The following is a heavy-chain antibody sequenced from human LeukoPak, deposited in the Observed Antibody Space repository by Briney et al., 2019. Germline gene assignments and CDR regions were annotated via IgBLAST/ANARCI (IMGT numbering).Heavy chain of an antibody. V-gene: IGHV1-46*01. CDR1: GYTFTSYY. D-gene: IGHD3-10*01. CDR2: INPSGGST. Sequence: GASVKVSCKASGYTFTSYYMHWVRQAPGQGLEWMGIINPSGGSTSYAQKFQGRVTMTRDMSTSTVYMELSSLRSEDTAVYYCARDVYYYGSGSYTWFDPWGQGTLVTVSS. CDR3: ARDVYYYGSGSYTWFDP. J-gene: IGHJ5*02.